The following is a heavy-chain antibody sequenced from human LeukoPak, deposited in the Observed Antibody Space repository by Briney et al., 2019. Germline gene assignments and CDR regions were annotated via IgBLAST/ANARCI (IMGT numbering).Heavy chain of an antibody. V-gene: IGHV4-30-4*08. CDR3: ATTARHCSDY. D-gene: IGHD6-6*01. J-gene: IGHJ4*02. CDR2: IFYSGNT. CDR1: GGSINTSDYY. Sequence: PSEILSLTCTVSGGSINTSDYYWSWIRQPPGKGLEWIGYIFYSGNTYYNPSLKSRVIISIDTSKNQFSLRLSSVTAADTAVYYCATTARHCSDYWGQGTLVTVSS.